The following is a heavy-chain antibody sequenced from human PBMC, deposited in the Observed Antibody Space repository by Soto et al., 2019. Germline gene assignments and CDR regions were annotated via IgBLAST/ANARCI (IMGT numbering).Heavy chain of an antibody. J-gene: IGHJ5*02. CDR3: ARGVLP. D-gene: IGHD3-16*01. CDR2: IYYSGST. CDR1: GGSISSGGYY. V-gene: IGHV4-31*03. Sequence: QVQLQESGPGLVKPSQTLSLTCTVSGGSISSGGYYWSWIRQHPGKGLEWIGSIYYSGSTYYNPSLKGRVTISVGTFKNQFSLKLSSVAAADKAGYYCARGVLPWGQGTLVTVSS.